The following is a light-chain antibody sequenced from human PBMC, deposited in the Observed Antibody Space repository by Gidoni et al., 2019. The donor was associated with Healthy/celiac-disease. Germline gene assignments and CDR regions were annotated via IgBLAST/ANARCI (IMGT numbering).Light chain of an antibody. J-gene: IGKJ2*01. CDR1: QSISSY. CDR2: AAS. V-gene: IGKV1-39*01. CDR3: QQSYSTLLYT. Sequence: DIQMTHSASSLSASVGDRVTLTCRASQSISSYLNWYQQKPGNAPKLRIYAASSLQSGVPSRFSGSGSGTDFTLTISSLQPEDFATYYCQQSYSTLLYTFGQGTKLEIK.